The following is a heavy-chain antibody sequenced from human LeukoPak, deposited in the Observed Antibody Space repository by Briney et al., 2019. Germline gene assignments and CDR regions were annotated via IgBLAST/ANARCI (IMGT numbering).Heavy chain of an antibody. CDR2: ISGSSGST. CDR3: AGAYYYDSSGYYLSFPSNY. CDR1: GFTFSSYA. Sequence: GGSLRLSCAASGFTFSSYAMSWVRQAPGKGLEWVSAISGSSGSTYYADSVKGRFTISRDNSKNTLYLQMNSLRAEDTAVYYCAGAYYYDSSGYYLSFPSNYWGQGTLVTVSS. V-gene: IGHV3-23*01. J-gene: IGHJ4*02. D-gene: IGHD3-22*01.